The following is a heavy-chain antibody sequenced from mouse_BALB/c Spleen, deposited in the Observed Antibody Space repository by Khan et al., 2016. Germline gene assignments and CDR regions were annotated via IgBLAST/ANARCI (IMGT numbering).Heavy chain of an antibody. V-gene: IGHV7-3*02. CDR2: IRNKANGYTM. CDR3: FRLMHYYALDY. Sequence: EVELVESGGGLVQPGGSLRLSCATSGFTFTEYYMSWVRQPPGKAIEWLGFIRNKANGYTMAYSAAVKGRFTMCRANSQCMLYRQLNTLSAEDRVTYYCFRLMHYYALDYCAPGTSFSVSS. D-gene: IGHD2-3*01. J-gene: IGHJ4*01. CDR1: GFTFTEYY.